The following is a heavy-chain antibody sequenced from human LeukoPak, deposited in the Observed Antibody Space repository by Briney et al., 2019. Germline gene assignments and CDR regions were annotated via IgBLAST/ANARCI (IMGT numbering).Heavy chain of an antibody. Sequence: GGSLRLSCAASGFIFSRHWMSWVRQAPGKGLGWVANIKKDGSEKYYVDSVEGRLTISRDNAKTSLYLHMNSLRAEDTAVYYCAREQWELPRGTYYFDYWGQGTLVTVSS. V-gene: IGHV3-7*05. CDR1: GFIFSRHW. CDR2: IKKDGSEK. J-gene: IGHJ4*02. CDR3: AREQWELPRGTYYFDY. D-gene: IGHD1-26*01.